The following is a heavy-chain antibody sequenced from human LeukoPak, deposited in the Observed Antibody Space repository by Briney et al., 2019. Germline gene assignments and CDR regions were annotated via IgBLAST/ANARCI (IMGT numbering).Heavy chain of an antibody. CDR2: INHSGST. D-gene: IGHD1-14*01. CDR1: GGSFRVYY. Sequence: SETLSLTCGVYGGSFRVYYWTWIRQPPGKGREWIGEINHSGSTNYNPSLKRRVIMSVDTSKNQCSLKLNSVTAADTAVYYCARDADGIVEYWGQGTLVTVSS. J-gene: IGHJ4*02. CDR3: ARDADGIVEY. V-gene: IGHV4-34*01.